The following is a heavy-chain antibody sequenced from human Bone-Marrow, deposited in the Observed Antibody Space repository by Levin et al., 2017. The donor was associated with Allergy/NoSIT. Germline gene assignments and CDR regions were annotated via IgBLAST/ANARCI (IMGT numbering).Heavy chain of an antibody. D-gene: IGHD3-10*01. CDR2: IWYDGSNK. J-gene: IGHJ4*02. Sequence: GGSLRLSCAASGFTFSSYGMHWVRQAPGKGLEWVAVIWYDGSNKYYADSVKGRFTISRDNSKNTLYLQMNSLRAEDTAVYYCARDSITMVRGVMRYWGQGTLVTVSS. CDR1: GFTFSSYG. V-gene: IGHV3-33*01. CDR3: ARDSITMVRGVMRY.